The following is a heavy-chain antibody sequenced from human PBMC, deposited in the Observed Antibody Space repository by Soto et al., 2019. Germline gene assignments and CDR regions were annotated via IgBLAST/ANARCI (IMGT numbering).Heavy chain of an antibody. V-gene: IGHV1-69*12. D-gene: IGHD3-3*02. J-gene: IGHJ4*02. Sequence: QVQLVQSGAEVKKPGSSVKVSCKASGGTLSSYAISWVRQAPGQGLEWMGGIIPIFGTANYAQKFQGRVTITADESTSTASMELSRPRSEDPAVYYCARARDPFVQWLPFAYWGQGTLVTVSS. CDR3: ARARDPFVQWLPFAY. CDR2: IIPIFGTA. CDR1: GGTLSSYA.